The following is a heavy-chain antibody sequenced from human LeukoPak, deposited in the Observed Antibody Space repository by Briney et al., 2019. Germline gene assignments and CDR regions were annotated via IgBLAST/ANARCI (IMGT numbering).Heavy chain of an antibody. D-gene: IGHD3-22*01. CDR1: GYIFTRYY. CDR2: INPTGGST. Sequence: GASVKLSCKASGYIFTRYYIHWVRQAPGQELEWMGIINPTGGSTNYAQRFQGRVTMTRDTSTSTVYMELSSLRSEDTAVYYCARVYYYDSSGRYDYWGQGTLVTVSS. CDR3: ARVYYYDSSGRYDY. V-gene: IGHV1-46*01. J-gene: IGHJ4*02.